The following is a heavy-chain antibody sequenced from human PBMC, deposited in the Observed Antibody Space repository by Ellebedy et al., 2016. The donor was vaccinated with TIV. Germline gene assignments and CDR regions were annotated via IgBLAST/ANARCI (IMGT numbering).Heavy chain of an antibody. CDR2: ISSSGGTI. Sequence: GESLKISCAASGFTFSNYYMSWIRQAPGKGLEWVAYISSSGGTIYYPDSVTGRFTLSRDNAKNSLYLQMNSLRAEDTAGYYCAREAVSGSYDYWGQGTLVTVSS. J-gene: IGHJ4*02. V-gene: IGHV3-11*01. CDR1: GFTFSNYY. CDR3: AREAVSGSYDY. D-gene: IGHD3-10*01.